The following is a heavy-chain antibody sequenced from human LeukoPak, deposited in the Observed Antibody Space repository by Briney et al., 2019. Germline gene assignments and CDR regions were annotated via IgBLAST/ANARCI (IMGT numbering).Heavy chain of an antibody. CDR2: ISYDGSNK. V-gene: IGHV3-30*04. Sequence: PGGSLRLSCAASGFTFSSYAMHWVRQAPGKGLEWVAVISYDGSNKYYADSVKGRFTISRDNAKNTLDLQMNSLGAEDTALYYCVRDYTSGFDYWGQGTLVTVSS. CDR3: VRDYTSGFDY. CDR1: GFTFSSYA. J-gene: IGHJ4*02. D-gene: IGHD3-22*01.